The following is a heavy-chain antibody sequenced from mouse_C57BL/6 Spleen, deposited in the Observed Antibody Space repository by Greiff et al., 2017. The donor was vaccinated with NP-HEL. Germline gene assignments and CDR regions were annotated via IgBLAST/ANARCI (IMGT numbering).Heavy chain of an antibody. Sequence: QVQLQQPGAELVKPGASVKLSCKASGYTFTSYWMQWVKQRPGQGLEWIGEIDPSTSYTNYNQKFKGKATLTVDTSSSTAYMQLSSLTSEDAAFYDCASRGHYYYAMDYWGKGTSVTVSS. D-gene: IGHD3-3*01. CDR2: IDPSTSYT. J-gene: IGHJ4*01. CDR3: ASRGHYYYAMDY. CDR1: GYTFTSYW. V-gene: IGHV1-50*01.